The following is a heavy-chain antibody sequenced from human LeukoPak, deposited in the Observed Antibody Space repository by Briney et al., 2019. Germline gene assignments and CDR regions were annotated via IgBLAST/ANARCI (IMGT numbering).Heavy chain of an antibody. CDR2: IYSGGST. D-gene: IGHD1-1*01. CDR3: ASVQLERRSSSYYYYYMDV. J-gene: IGHJ6*03. CDR1: GFTVSSNY. V-gene: IGHV3-66*01. Sequence: GGSLRLSCAASGFTVSSNYMSWVRQAPGKGLEWVSVIYSGGSTYYADSVKGRFTISRDNSQHTLYLHMNSLRAEDTAVYYCASVQLERRSSSYYYYYMDVWGTGTPVTVSS.